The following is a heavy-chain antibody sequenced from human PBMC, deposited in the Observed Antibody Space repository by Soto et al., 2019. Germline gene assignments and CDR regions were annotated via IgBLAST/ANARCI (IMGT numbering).Heavy chain of an antibody. CDR1: GGSFSGYY. Sequence: QVQLQQWGAGLLKPSETLSLTCAVYGGSFSGYYWSWIRQPPGKGLEWIGEINHSGSTNYNPSLKSRVTISVDTSKDQFSLKLSSVTAADTAVYYCARYGGYYYGMDVWGQGTTVTVSS. V-gene: IGHV4-34*01. CDR2: INHSGST. J-gene: IGHJ6*02. D-gene: IGHD3-10*01. CDR3: ARYGGYYYGMDV.